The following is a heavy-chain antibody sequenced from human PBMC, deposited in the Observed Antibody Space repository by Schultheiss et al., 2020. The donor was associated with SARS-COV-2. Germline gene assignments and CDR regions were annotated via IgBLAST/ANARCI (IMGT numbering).Heavy chain of an antibody. CDR2: INPNSGNT. Sequence: SVKVSCKASGYTFTSYGISWVRQAPGQGLEWMGWINPNSGNTGYAQKFQGRVTMTRDTSISTAYMELSRLRSDDTAVYYCARDSSPAPGAFAWYFDLWGRGTLVTVSS. D-gene: IGHD6-13*01. J-gene: IGHJ2*01. CDR3: ARDSSPAPGAFAWYFDL. V-gene: IGHV1-2*02. CDR1: GYTFTSYG.